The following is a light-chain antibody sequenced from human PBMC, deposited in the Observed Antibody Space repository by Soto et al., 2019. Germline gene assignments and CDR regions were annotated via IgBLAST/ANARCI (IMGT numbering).Light chain of an antibody. V-gene: IGLV2-18*01. J-gene: IGLJ1*01. CDR1: STDFVGYNR. CDR3: SLYTSEKAYA. CDR2: EVS. Sequence: QSLLTQPPSVSGSPGQSVTISCTGTSTDFVGYNRVSWYQQPPGTAPKLMIYEVSKRPSGVPDRFSGSKSSNTASLTISGLQAADEADYYCSLYTSEKAYAFGNGTKVTV.